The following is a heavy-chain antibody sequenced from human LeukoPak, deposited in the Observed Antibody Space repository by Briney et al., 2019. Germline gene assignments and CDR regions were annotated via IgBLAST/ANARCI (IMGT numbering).Heavy chain of an antibody. J-gene: IGHJ4*02. CDR2: INHSGST. Sequence: SETLSLTCAVYGGSFSGYYWSWIRQPPGKGLEWIGEINHSGSTNYNPSLKSRVTISVDTSKNQFSLKLSPVTAADTAVYYCARGRGYWGQGTLVTVSS. CDR1: GGSFSGYY. V-gene: IGHV4-34*01. CDR3: ARGRGY.